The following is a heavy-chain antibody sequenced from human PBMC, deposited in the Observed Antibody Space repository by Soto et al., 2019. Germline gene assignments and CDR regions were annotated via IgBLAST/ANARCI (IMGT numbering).Heavy chain of an antibody. J-gene: IGHJ4*02. D-gene: IGHD4-17*01. CDR2: IYYSGST. CDR3: ARHAYGDYHFDY. CDR1: GGSISSYY. Sequence: PSETLSLTCTVSGGSISSYYWSWIRQPPGKGLEWIGYIYYSGSTNYNPSLKSRVTISVDTSKNQFSLKLSSVTAADTAVYYCARHAYGDYHFDYWGQGTLVTVSS. V-gene: IGHV4-59*08.